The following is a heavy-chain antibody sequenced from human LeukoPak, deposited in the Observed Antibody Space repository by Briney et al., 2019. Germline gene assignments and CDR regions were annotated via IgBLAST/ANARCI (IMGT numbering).Heavy chain of an antibody. D-gene: IGHD2-2*01. J-gene: IGHJ4*02. CDR2: IKQDGSEK. CDR3: AVTVQDCSSTSCPFDY. CDR1: GFTFSSYW. V-gene: IGHV3-7*01. Sequence: GGSLRLSCAASGFTFSSYWMSWVRQAPGKGLEWVANIKQDGSEKYYVDSVKGRFTISRDNAKNSLYLQMDSLRAEDTAVYYCAVTVQDCSSTSCPFDYWGQGTLVTDSS.